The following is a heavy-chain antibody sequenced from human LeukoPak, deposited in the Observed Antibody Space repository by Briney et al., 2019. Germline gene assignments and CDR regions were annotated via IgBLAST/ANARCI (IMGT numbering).Heavy chain of an antibody. J-gene: IGHJ4*02. CDR1: GGSISSYY. Sequence: SETLSLTCTVSGGSISSYYWSWIRQPPGKGLEWIAYISDIGSINYNPSLNSRVTISLDTSKNQFSLNLSSATAADTAVYYCAGHHPRNTVDFWGQGTLVTVSS. D-gene: IGHD2/OR15-2a*01. V-gene: IGHV4-59*08. CDR2: ISDIGSI. CDR3: AGHHPRNTVDF.